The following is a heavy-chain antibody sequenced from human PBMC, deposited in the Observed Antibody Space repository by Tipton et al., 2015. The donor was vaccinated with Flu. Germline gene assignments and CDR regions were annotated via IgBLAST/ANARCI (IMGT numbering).Heavy chain of an antibody. CDR2: IYYSGST. CDR1: GGSISSYC. CDR3: SRAMVRAYYFDY. J-gene: IGHJ4*02. D-gene: IGHD3-10*01. V-gene: IGHV4-59*12. Sequence: LRLSCTVSGGSISSYCWSWIRQPPGKGLEWIGYIYYSGSTNYNPSLKSRVTISVDTSKNQFSLKLSSVTAADPAVYYCSRAMVRAYYFDYWGQGTLASVSS.